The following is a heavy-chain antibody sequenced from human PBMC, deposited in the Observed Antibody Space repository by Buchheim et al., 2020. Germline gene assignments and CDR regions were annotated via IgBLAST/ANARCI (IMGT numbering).Heavy chain of an antibody. CDR1: GGTFSSYA. CDR3: AREWAGYGSGSYFFY. CDR2: IIPMFGTA. Sequence: QVQLVQSGAEVRKPGSSVRVSCKASGGTFSSYAVSWLRQAPGQGLEWMGGIIPMFGTANYAQKFQGRVTITADESTTTAYMELRSLRSEDTAVYYCAREWAGYGSGSYFFYWGQGTL. V-gene: IGHV1-69*01. J-gene: IGHJ4*02. D-gene: IGHD3-10*01.